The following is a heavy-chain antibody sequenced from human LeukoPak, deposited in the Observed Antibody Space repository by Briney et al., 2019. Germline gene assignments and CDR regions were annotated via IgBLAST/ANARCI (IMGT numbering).Heavy chain of an antibody. CDR2: IWYDGSNK. D-gene: IGHD6-19*01. CDR3: AKDGGYSSGWYGGWFDP. CDR1: GFTFSSYG. Sequence: GRSLRLSCAASGFTFSSYGMHWVRQAPGKGLEWVAVIWYDGSNKYYADSVKGRFTISRDNSKNTLYLQMNSLRAEDTAVYYCAKDGGYSSGWYGGWFDPWGQGTLVTVSS. J-gene: IGHJ5*02. V-gene: IGHV3-33*06.